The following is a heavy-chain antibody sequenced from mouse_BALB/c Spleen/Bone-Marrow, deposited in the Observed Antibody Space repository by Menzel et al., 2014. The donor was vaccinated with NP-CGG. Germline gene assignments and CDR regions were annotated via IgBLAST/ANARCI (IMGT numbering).Heavy chain of an antibody. D-gene: IGHD2-4*01. V-gene: IGHV5-12*02. J-gene: IGHJ4*01. Sequence: EVMLVESGGGLVQPGGSLKPSCATSGFTFSDYYMYWVRRTPEKRLEWVAYISNGGGSTYYPDTVKGRFTISRDNAKNTLYLQMSRLKSEDTAMYYCARPTIYYDYDGYAMDYWGQGTSVTVSS. CDR2: ISNGGGST. CDR3: ARPTIYYDYDGYAMDY. CDR1: GFTFSDYY.